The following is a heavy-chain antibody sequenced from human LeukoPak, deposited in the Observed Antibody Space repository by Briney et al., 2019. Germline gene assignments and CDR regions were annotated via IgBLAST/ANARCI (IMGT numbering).Heavy chain of an antibody. D-gene: IGHD6-13*01. J-gene: IGHJ4*02. CDR2: ILYDGSNK. CDR1: GFTFSSNG. CDR3: AKDSWIQDIAAAGNDY. V-gene: IGHV3-30*18. Sequence: PARSLTLSCAASGFTFSSNGTHCVRQAPGKGLEWVAVILYDGSNKYYTDSVKGRLTIARDNSKNALYLQMNSLRAEDTAVYYCAKDSWIQDIAAAGNDYWGQGTLVTVSS.